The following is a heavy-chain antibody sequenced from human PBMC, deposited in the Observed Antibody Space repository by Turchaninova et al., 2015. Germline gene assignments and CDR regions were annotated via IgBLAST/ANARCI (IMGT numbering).Heavy chain of an antibody. J-gene: IGHJ4*02. CDR2: IYHSGST. CDR1: GSSISRGCH. CDR3: ARRRDYYDSSGYHSLYFDY. V-gene: IGHV4-38-2*01. Sequence: QVQLQESGPGLVKPSETLSLTCVVSGSSISRGCHWGWLRQPPGKGLEWIGTIYHSGSTYYNPSLRTRVTMSVDTSKNQFSLKLSSVTAADTAVYYCARRRDYYDSSGYHSLYFDYWGQGILVTVSS. D-gene: IGHD3-22*01.